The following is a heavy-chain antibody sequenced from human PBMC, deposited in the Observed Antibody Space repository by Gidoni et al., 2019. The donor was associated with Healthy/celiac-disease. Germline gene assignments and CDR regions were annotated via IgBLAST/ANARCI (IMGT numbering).Heavy chain of an antibody. CDR2: FDPEDGET. CDR1: GDTLTDLS. CDR3: ATDRRLSSGWYGYFVLDY. V-gene: IGHV1-24*01. Sequence: VQLVQSGAEVKTPGAAVKVPCQVSGDTLTDLSRHWVRQAPGKGLEWMGGFDPEDGETIYAQKFQGRVTMTEDTSTDTAYMELSSLRSEDTAVYYCATDRRLSSGWYGYFVLDYWGQGTLVTVSS. D-gene: IGHD6-19*01. J-gene: IGHJ4*02.